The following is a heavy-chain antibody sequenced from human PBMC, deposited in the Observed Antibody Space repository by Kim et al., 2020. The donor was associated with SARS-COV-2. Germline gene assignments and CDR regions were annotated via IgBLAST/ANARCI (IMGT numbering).Heavy chain of an antibody. V-gene: IGHV1-69*04. J-gene: IGHJ5*02. D-gene: IGHD3-10*01. CDR2: IIPILGIA. CDR1: GGTFSSYA. CDR3: AREYYSGSGSCYQGGWFDP. Sequence: SVKVSCKASGGTFSSYAISWVRQAPGQGLEWMGRIIPILGIANYAQKFQGRVTITADKSTSTAYMELSSLRSEDTAVYYCAREYYSGSGSCYQGGWFDPWGQGTLVTVSS.